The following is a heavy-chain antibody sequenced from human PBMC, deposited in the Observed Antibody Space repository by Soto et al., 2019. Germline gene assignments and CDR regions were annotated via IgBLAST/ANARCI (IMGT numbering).Heavy chain of an antibody. J-gene: IGHJ6*03. CDR1: GFNFGTYA. CDR3: DKFRGQSYSYYHIDV. CDR2: SAGSGASR. V-gene: IGHV3-23*01. Sequence: EVQLLESGGGLVQPGGSLRLACAASGFNFGTYAMGWVRQAPGRGLEWVSSAGSGASRYYTDSVRGRFTVSRDTSKSTLHLEMCSLRAEETALYYCDKFRGQSYSYYHIDVWGKGTTVTVSS.